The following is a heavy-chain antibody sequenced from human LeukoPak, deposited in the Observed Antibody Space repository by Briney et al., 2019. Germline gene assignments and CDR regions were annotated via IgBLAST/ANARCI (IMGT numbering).Heavy chain of an antibody. J-gene: IGHJ4*02. V-gene: IGHV3-30*18. Sequence: GGSLRLSCAASGFTFSSYGMHWVRQAPGKGLEWVAGISYDGSNKYYADSVKGRFTISRDNSKNTLYLQMNSLRAEDTAVYYCAKDLMVVVVAATLDYWGQGTLVTVSS. D-gene: IGHD2-15*01. CDR1: GFTFSSYG. CDR2: ISYDGSNK. CDR3: AKDLMVVVVAATLDY.